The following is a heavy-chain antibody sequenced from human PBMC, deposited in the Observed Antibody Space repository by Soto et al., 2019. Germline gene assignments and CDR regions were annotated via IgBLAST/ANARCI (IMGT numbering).Heavy chain of an antibody. CDR1: GDSISRGAYY. D-gene: IGHD5-18*01. Sequence: PSETLSLTCPVSGDSISRGAYYWCWIRQHPGKGLEWIGYIYYSGSTYYNPSLKSRVTISVDTSKNQFSLKLSSVTAADTAVYYCARGRGTAMVSNWFDPWGQGTLVTVSS. J-gene: IGHJ5*02. CDR3: ARGRGTAMVSNWFDP. V-gene: IGHV4-31*03. CDR2: IYYSGST.